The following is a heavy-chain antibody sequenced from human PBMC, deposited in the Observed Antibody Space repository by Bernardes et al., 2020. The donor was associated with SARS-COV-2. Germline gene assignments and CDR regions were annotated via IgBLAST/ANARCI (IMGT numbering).Heavy chain of an antibody. D-gene: IGHD6-13*01. V-gene: IGHV3-66*01. CDR3: ARDYPDPAD. J-gene: IGHJ4*02. Sequence: GGSLRLSCAASGFSVSNNYMSWVRQAPGKGLEWVSVIYSGGNTYYADSVKGRFTISRDNSKNTLFLQMNSLRAEDTAVYYCARDYPDPADWGQGTLVTVSS. CDR2: IYSGGNT. CDR1: GFSVSNNY.